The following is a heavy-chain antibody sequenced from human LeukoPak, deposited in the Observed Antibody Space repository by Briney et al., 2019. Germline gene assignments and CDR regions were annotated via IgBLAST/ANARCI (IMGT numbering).Heavy chain of an antibody. V-gene: IGHV3-7*01. Sequence: GGSLRLSCVASGFSFSSYWMAWVRQAPGKGLEWVANIKYDGSHKYYVDSVKGRFTISRDNAKNSVYLQMNSLRVDDTAVYFCASSHDSSGNDWGQRTMVTVSS. J-gene: IGHJ4*02. CDR2: IKYDGSHK. CDR3: ASSHDSSGND. D-gene: IGHD3-22*01. CDR1: GFSFSSYW.